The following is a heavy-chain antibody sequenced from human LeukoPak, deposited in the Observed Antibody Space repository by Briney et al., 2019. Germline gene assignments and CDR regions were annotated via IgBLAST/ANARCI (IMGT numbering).Heavy chain of an antibody. CDR3: ATDIVVVPAAKGVFDY. J-gene: IGHJ4*02. V-gene: IGHV1-18*01. D-gene: IGHD2-2*01. CDR2: ISGYNGNT. Sequence: ASVKVSCKASGYTFTNYAISWVRQAPGQGLEWMGWISGYNGNTNYAQNLQGRVTMTTDTSTSTAYMELRSLRSEDTAVYYGATDIVVVPAAKGVFDYWGQGTLVTVSS. CDR1: GYTFTNYA.